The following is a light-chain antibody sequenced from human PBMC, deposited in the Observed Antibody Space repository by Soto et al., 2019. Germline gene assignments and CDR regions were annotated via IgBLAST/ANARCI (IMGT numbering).Light chain of an antibody. Sequence: EIVLTQSPATLSLSPGERATLSCRASQSVSSYLAWYQQKPGQAPRLLIYDASNRATGIPARFSGSGSGTDFTLTINSLEPEDLAVYYCQQRSNWPPLTFGGRTKVEIK. CDR1: QSVSSY. J-gene: IGKJ4*01. V-gene: IGKV3-11*01. CDR2: DAS. CDR3: QQRSNWPPLT.